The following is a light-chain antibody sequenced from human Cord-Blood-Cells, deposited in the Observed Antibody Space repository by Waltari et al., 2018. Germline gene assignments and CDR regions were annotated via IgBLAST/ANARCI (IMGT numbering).Light chain of an antibody. CDR2: EGS. J-gene: IGLJ3*02. CDR3: CSYAGSSTYWV. CDR1: SSDVGSYNL. V-gene: IGLV2-23*01. Sequence: QSALTQPASVSGSPGQSITISCTGTSSDVGSYNLVSWYQQHPGKAPRLMIYEGSTRHSGVSNRVSGSKSGNTASLTISGLQAEDEADYYCCSYAGSSTYWVFGGGTKLTVL.